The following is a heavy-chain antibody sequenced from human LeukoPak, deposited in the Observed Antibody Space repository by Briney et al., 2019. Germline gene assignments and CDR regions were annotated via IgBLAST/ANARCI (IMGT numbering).Heavy chain of an antibody. CDR1: EFTFSSYS. V-gene: IGHV3-21*01. J-gene: IGHJ2*01. Sequence: PGGSLRLSCAASEFTFSSYSMNWVRQAPGKGLEWVSSISSSSDYIYYADSVKGRFTISRDNAKNSLYLQMNSLRAEDTAVYYCVRYYTRHSWYFDLWGRGTLVTVSS. CDR3: VRYYTRHSWYFDL. D-gene: IGHD3-10*01. CDR2: ISSSSDYI.